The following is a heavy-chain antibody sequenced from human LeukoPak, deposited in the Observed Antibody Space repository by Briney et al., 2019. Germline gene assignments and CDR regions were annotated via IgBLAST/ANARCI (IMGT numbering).Heavy chain of an antibody. CDR1: GYSISSGYY. J-gene: IGHJ4*02. V-gene: IGHV4-61*01. CDR2: ISYSGST. Sequence: SETLSLTCGVSGYSISSGYYWSWIRPPPGKGLEWIGYISYSGSTNYNPSLRSRGTISVDTSKNQFSLKLSSVTAADTAVFYCARVGRGDHTWGSYYFDHWGQGTLVTVSS. CDR3: ARVGRGDHTWGSYYFDH. D-gene: IGHD3-16*01.